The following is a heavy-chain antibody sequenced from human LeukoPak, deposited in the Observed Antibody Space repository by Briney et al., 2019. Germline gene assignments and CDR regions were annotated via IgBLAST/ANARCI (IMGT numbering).Heavy chain of an antibody. CDR1: GFTFSNYS. J-gene: IGHJ4*02. CDR2: IGSSGSYI. V-gene: IGHV3-21*06. CDR3: ARETYTNAWYPFDY. D-gene: IGHD6-19*01. Sequence: GGSLRLSCAASGFTFSNYSMNWVRQAPGKGLEWVSSIGSSGSYIYYADSVKGRFTISRDNAKNSLYLQMNSLRAEDTAVYYCARETYTNAWYPFDYWGQGTLVTVSS.